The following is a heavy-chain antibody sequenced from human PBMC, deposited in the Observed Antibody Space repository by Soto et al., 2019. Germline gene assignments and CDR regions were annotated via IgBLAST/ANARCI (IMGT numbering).Heavy chain of an antibody. D-gene: IGHD4-4*01. Sequence: PSETLSLTCTVYNGSFSFYYWIWIRQPPGEGLEWIGEINHSGSTNYNPSLKSRVTMSVDTSKNQFSLKLSSVTAADTAVYYCARDSTRRGACDIWGQGTMVTVSS. CDR1: NGSFSFYY. V-gene: IGHV4-34*01. CDR2: INHSGST. CDR3: ARDSTRRGACDI. J-gene: IGHJ3*02.